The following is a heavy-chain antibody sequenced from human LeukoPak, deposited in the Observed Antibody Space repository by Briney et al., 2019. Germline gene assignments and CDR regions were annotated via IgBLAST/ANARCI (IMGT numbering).Heavy chain of an antibody. J-gene: IGHJ4*01. CDR3: ATIKRGSIYGYFDF. CDR1: GGSISSHY. V-gene: IGHV4-59*11. D-gene: IGHD5-18*01. CDR2: VFDTGRT. Sequence: SETLSLTCTVFGGSISSHYWTWIRQPPGKTLEWIGYVFDTGRTKDNPSLKSRLTLSAATYKNQLSLRLSSVTAADTAVYYCATIKRGSIYGYFDFWGRGILVTVSS.